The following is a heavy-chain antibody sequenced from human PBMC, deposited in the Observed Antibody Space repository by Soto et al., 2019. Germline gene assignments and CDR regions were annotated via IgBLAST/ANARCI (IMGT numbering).Heavy chain of an antibody. CDR3: AREVHVHTPAFVY. V-gene: IGHV1-69*19. Sequence: QVQLVQSGAEMKKPGSSVKVSCQSSGGTFNTYAMNWVRQAPGQGPEWMGDISPMFGAANYAPKFHGRVTITADESTGTSYMQLSSLTSEDTALYFCAREVHVHTPAFVYWGQGTLVTVSS. CDR1: GGTFNTYA. D-gene: IGHD3-10*02. CDR2: ISPMFGAA. J-gene: IGHJ4*02.